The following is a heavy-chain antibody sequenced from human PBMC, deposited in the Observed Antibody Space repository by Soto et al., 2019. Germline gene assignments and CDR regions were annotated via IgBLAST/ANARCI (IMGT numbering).Heavy chain of an antibody. Sequence: SETLSLTCTVSGGSISSYYWSWIRQPPGKGLEWIGYIYYSGSTNYNPSLKSRVTISVDTSKNQFSLKLSSLRSEDTAVYYCARDARIAAAGKAPTFXYWGQGTLVTVSS. CDR3: ARDARIAAAGKAPTFXY. J-gene: IGHJ4*02. CDR1: GGSISSYY. CDR2: IYYSGST. V-gene: IGHV4-59*01. D-gene: IGHD6-13*01.